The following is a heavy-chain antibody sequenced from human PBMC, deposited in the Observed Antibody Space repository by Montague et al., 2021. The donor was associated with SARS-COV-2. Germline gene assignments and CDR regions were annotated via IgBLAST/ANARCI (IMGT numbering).Heavy chain of an antibody. J-gene: IGHJ4*02. D-gene: IGHD1-1*01. Sequence: TLSLTCTVSGASISSGDYYWSWIRQPAGKGLEWIGRINTSGGTKYNPSLNSRVTILVDTSKNQFSLNLRSVTAADTALYYCARVGGGTTRYFDTWGQGTLVTVSS. CDR2: INTSGGT. CDR3: ARVGGGTTRYFDT. V-gene: IGHV4-61*02. CDR1: GASISSGDYY.